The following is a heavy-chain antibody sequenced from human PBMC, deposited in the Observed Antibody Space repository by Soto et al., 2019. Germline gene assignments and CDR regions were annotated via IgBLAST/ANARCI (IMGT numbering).Heavy chain of an antibody. CDR2: IIPIFGTA. J-gene: IGHJ5*02. D-gene: IGHD7-27*01. V-gene: IGHV1-69*12. Sequence: QVQLVQSGAEVKKPGSSVKVSCKASGGTFSSYAISWVRQAPGQGLEWMGGIIPIFGTANYAQKFQGRVTITADESTRTVYMEQSSPRSEDTAVYYCARVRVTGDSFEGRFDPWGQGSLVTVSS. CDR1: GGTFSSYA. CDR3: ARVRVTGDSFEGRFDP.